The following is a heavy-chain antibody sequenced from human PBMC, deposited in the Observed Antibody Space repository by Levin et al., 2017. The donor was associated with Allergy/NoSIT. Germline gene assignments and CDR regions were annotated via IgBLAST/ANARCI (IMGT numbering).Heavy chain of an antibody. J-gene: IGHJ3*02. V-gene: IGHV4-4*02. CDR1: GGSISSSNW. D-gene: IGHD6-13*01. Sequence: SETLSLTCAVSGGSISSSNWWSWVRQPPGKGLEWIGEIYHSGSTNYNPSLKSRVTISVDKSKNQFSLKLSSVTAADTAVYYCARRIAAAGTLWPDRDDAFDIWGQGTMVTVSS. CDR2: IYHSGST. CDR3: ARRIAAAGTLWPDRDDAFDI.